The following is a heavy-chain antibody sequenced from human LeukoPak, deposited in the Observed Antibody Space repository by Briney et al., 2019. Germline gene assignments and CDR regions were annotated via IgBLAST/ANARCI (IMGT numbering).Heavy chain of an antibody. CDR2: ISSSSSSI. CDR3: AGERGVGEFY. J-gene: IGHJ4*02. D-gene: IGHD3-10*01. CDR1: GFTFSSYE. V-gene: IGHV3-21*01. Sequence: GGSLRLSCVASGFTFSSYEMNWVRQAPGKGLEWVSSISSSSSSIYYADSVKGRFSISRDNAKNSLYLQMNSLSAEDTAVYYCAGERGVGEFYWGQGTLVTVSS.